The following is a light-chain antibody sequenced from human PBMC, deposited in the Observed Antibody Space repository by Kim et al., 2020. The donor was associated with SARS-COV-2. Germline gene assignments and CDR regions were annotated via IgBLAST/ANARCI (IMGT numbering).Light chain of an antibody. V-gene: IGKV3-20*01. J-gene: IGKJ2*01. CDR1: QSVSSSY. Sequence: LLPGKTATPPCRASQSVSSSYLAWYQQKPGQAPRLLIYGASSRATGIPDRFSGSGSGTDFTLTISRLEPEDFAVYYCQQYGSSLYTFGQGTKLEI. CDR2: GAS. CDR3: QQYGSSLYT.